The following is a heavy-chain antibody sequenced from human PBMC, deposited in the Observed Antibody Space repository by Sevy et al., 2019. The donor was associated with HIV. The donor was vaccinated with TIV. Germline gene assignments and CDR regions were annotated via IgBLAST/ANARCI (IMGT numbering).Heavy chain of an antibody. D-gene: IGHD4-17*01. CDR2: IIPIFGTA. CDR3: ASLFDYGARRWFDP. Sequence: ASVKVSCKASGGTFSSYAISWVRQAPGQGLEWMGGIIPIFGTANYAQKFQGRVTITADESTSTAYMELSSLRSEDTAVYDCASLFDYGARRWFDPWGQGTLVTVSS. V-gene: IGHV1-69*13. J-gene: IGHJ5*02. CDR1: GGTFSSYA.